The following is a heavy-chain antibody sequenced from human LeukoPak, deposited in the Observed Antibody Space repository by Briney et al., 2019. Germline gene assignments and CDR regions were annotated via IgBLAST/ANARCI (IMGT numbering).Heavy chain of an antibody. CDR3: VIDRTVSITIDY. V-gene: IGHV3-74*03. D-gene: IGHD4-17*01. J-gene: IGHJ4*02. Sequence: GGSLRLSCVGSGFTFSDYWMHWVRQAPGKGLVWVSDIKTDGSAMQYADSVRGRFPISRDNAKNTVYLQINTLREEDTAVYYCVIDRTVSITIDYCGQATPVSASS. CDR1: GFTFSDYW. CDR2: IKTDGSAM.